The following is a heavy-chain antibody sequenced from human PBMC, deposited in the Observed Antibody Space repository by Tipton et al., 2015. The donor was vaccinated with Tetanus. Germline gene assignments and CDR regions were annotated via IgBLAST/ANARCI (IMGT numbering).Heavy chain of an antibody. D-gene: IGHD6-25*01. CDR2: ISSTSRYT. J-gene: IGHJ4*02. Sequence: SLRLSCEVSGFSFSNYKMNWVRQGPGRVLEWVSSISSTSRYTNYADSVKGRFTISRDNAKNSLFLEMNSLRADDTAVYYCVSGSALGNWGQGTLVTVSS. V-gene: IGHV3-21*01. CDR1: GFSFSNYK. CDR3: VSGSALGN.